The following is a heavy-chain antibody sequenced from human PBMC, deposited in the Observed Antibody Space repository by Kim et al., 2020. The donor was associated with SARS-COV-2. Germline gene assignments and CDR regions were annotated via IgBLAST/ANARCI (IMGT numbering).Heavy chain of an antibody. Sequence: SETLSLTCTVSGGSISSSSYYWGWIRQPPGKGLEWIGSIYYSGSTYYNPSLKSRVTISVDTSKNQFSLKLSSVTAADTAVYYCTRIAARPYENWFDPWGQGTLVTVSS. V-gene: IGHV4-39*01. D-gene: IGHD6-6*01. CDR3: TRIAARPYENWFDP. CDR2: IYYSGST. CDR1: GGSISSSSYY. J-gene: IGHJ5*02.